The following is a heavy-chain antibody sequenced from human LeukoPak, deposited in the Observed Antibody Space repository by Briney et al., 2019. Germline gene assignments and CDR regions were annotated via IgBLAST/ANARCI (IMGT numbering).Heavy chain of an antibody. V-gene: IGHV3-23*01. CDR1: GFTFSTYA. Sequence: GGSLRLSCAASGFTFSTYAMSWVRQAAGKGREWVSAISGSGGTTYSADSVKGPFTISRDNSKSTLYLQMISLRAEDTALYYCAKSRSAYPRVDGFDMWGQGTMVTVSS. CDR2: ISGSGGTT. J-gene: IGHJ3*02. D-gene: IGHD3-3*01. CDR3: AKSRSAYPRVDGFDM.